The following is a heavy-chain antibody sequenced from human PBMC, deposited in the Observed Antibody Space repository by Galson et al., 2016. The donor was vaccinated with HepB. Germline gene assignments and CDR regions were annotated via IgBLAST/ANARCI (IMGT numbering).Heavy chain of an antibody. D-gene: IGHD3-10*01. CDR2: IRGSDNVP. Sequence: SLRLSCAGSGLAFSYHVMYWVRQAPGKGLEWVSAIRGSDNVPTYADSVKGRFTIFRDDSKNAVFLQMNSLRADDTAIYYCAKLGVRVATGGVDYGGQGTLVTVSS. CDR1: GLAFSYHV. CDR3: AKLGVRVATGGVDY. J-gene: IGHJ4*02. V-gene: IGHV3-23*01.